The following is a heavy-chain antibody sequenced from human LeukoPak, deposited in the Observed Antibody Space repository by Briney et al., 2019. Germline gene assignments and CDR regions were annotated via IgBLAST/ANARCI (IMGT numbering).Heavy chain of an antibody. CDR1: GYTFNNYG. V-gene: IGHV1-18*01. CDR3: AKDWHILTGRNCFDP. J-gene: IGHJ5*02. CDR2: VTSYNGDT. Sequence: ASVKVSCKASGYTFNNYGISWVRQAPGQGLEWMGWVTSYNGDTNYAQKFQGRVTMSTDTSTSTAYMELRSLRFDDAAIYYCAKDWHILTGRNCFDPWGQGTLVTVSS. D-gene: IGHD3-9*01.